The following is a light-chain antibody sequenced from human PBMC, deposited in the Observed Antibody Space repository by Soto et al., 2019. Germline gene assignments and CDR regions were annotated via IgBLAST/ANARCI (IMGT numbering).Light chain of an antibody. CDR2: GNS. CDR1: SSNIGAGFD. J-gene: IGLJ1*01. Sequence: QLVLPQPPSVSGAPGQRVTISCTGSSSNIGAGFDVHWYQQLPGTAPKLLIYGNSNRPSGVPDRFSVSKSGTSASLAITGLQAEDEADYYCQSYDSSLSGYVFGTGTKVTVL. CDR3: QSYDSSLSGYV. V-gene: IGLV1-40*01.